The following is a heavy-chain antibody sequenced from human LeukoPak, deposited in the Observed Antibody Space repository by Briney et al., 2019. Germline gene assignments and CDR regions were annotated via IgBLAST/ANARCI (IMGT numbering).Heavy chain of an antibody. CDR1: GFTFSSYG. J-gene: IGHJ4*02. CDR3: ARDATRAPYYFDY. CDR2: IWYDGSNK. V-gene: IGHV3-33*01. Sequence: PGRSLRLSCAASGFTFSSYGMHWVRQAPGKGLEWVAVIWYDGSNKYYADSVKGRFTISRDNSKNTLYLQMNSLRAEDTAVYYCARDATRAPYYFDYWGQGTLVTVSS.